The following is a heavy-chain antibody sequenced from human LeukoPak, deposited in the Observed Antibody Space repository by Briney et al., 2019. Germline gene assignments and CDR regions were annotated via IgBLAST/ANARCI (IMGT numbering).Heavy chain of an antibody. D-gene: IGHD3-22*01. CDR1: GYTLTELS. J-gene: IGHJ4*02. V-gene: IGHV1-24*01. CDR3: ATAPSLYYYESSGYYRLDY. CDR2: FDPEGGET. Sequence: GASVKVSCKVSGYTLTELSMHWVRQAPGKGLEWMGGFDPEGGETIYAQKFQGRVTMTEDTSTDTAYMELSSLRSEDTAVYYCATAPSLYYYESSGYYRLDYWGQGTLVTVPS.